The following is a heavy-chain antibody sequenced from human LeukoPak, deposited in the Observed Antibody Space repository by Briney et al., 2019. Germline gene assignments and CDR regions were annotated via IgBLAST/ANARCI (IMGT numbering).Heavy chain of an antibody. CDR2: INHRGIT. J-gene: IGHJ4*02. D-gene: IGHD5-18*01. V-gene: IGHV4-34*01. Sequence: SEALSLTCAVYGGSFSGYYWTWIRQSPGKGLEWIGEINHRGITNYNPSLRSRVTISVDTSKNHFSLNLSSVTAADTAVYYCARAPGGYTIPGGFDYWGQGTLVTVSS. CDR3: ARAPGGYTIPGGFDY. CDR1: GGSFSGYY.